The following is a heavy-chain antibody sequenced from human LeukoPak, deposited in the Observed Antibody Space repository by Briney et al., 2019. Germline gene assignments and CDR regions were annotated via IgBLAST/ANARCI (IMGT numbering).Heavy chain of an antibody. CDR2: IIGSGDNT. CDR3: ASPSCSSTSCYTGYYYYMDV. Sequence: PGGSLRLSCAASGFTFSSYAMSWVRQAPGKGLGWVSAIIGSGDNTFYADSVKGRFTISRGNSKNTLYLQMNSLRAEDTAVYYCASPSCSSTSCYTGYYYYMDVWGKGTTVTVSS. J-gene: IGHJ6*03. V-gene: IGHV3-23*01. D-gene: IGHD2-2*02. CDR1: GFTFSSYA.